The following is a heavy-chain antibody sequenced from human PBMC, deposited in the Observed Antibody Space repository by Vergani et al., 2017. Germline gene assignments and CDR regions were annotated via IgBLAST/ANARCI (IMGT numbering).Heavy chain of an antibody. D-gene: IGHD1-14*01. CDR3: AREYNADLANAFDI. CDR1: GFIFSDYY. J-gene: IGHJ3*02. V-gene: IGHV3-11*04. Sequence: QVQLVESGGGLVQPGGSLRLSCAASGFIFSDYYMSWIRQAPGKGLEWVSYISSSGSTIYYADSVKGRFTISRDNAKNSLYLQMNSLRAEDTAVYYCAREYNADLANAFDIWGQGTMVTVSS. CDR2: ISSSGSTI.